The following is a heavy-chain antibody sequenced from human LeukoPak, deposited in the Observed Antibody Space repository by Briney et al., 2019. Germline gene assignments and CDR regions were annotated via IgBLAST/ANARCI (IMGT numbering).Heavy chain of an antibody. Sequence: PGGSLRLSCSASGFTFSSYGMHWVRQAPGKGLEWVAVISYDGSNKYYADSVKGRFTISRDNSKNTLYLQMNSMRAEDTAVYYCAKEGVPAAPLLGTGLGYWGQGTLVTVSS. J-gene: IGHJ4*02. D-gene: IGHD2-2*01. V-gene: IGHV3-30*18. CDR1: GFTFSSYG. CDR2: ISYDGSNK. CDR3: AKEGVPAAPLLGTGLGY.